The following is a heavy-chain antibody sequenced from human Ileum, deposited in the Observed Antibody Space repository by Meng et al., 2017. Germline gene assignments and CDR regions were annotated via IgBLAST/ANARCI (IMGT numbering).Heavy chain of an antibody. Sequence: QLQPVVAGGGVVQPVRSLGVSCAASGFPFSSHAVHWVRQAPGKGLEWVALISFDGNYKDYPDSVKGRFTISRDNSKNTLYLQMSSLRVEDTAVYYCVGEVGPRDFDNWGQGILVTVSS. CDR2: ISFDGNYK. V-gene: IGHV3-30*15. CDR3: VGEVGPRDFDN. D-gene: IGHD1-26*01. J-gene: IGHJ4*02. CDR1: GFPFSSHA.